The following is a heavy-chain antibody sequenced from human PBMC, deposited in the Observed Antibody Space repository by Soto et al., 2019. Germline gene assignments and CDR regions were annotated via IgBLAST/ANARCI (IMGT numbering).Heavy chain of an antibody. J-gene: IGHJ4*02. Sequence: SETLSLTCGVYGGSFRNYYWIWVRQPPGKGLEWIGEVNHSGEATYNPSLQSRVTISLDTTNNHFSLKMTSVTAADTAIYYCTRGPRADSSGTGAHWGQGTPVTVSS. V-gene: IGHV4-34*01. D-gene: IGHD1-26*01. CDR3: TRGPRADSSGTGAH. CDR1: GGSFRNYY. CDR2: VNHSGEA.